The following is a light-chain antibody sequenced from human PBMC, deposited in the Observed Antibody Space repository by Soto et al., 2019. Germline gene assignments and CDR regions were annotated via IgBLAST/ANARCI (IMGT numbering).Light chain of an antibody. CDR3: QQYSDHWT. J-gene: IGKJ1*01. Sequence: DIQMTHSPSTLSASVGDIITITCRASQSISSWLAWYQQKSGKGPKLLIYKASNLQTGVPSRFSGSGYGTEFTLTTSSLKPDDVATYYCQQYSDHWTFGQGTKVDIK. V-gene: IGKV1-5*03. CDR2: KAS. CDR1: QSISSW.